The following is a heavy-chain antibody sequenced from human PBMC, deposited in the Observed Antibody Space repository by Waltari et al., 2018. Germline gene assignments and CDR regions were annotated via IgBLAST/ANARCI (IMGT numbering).Heavy chain of an antibody. J-gene: IGHJ4*02. CDR3: ASYDSSGSFDY. CDR2: IYTSGST. Sequence: QVQLQESGPGLVKPSQTLSLTCTVSGGSISSGSYYWSWIRQPAGKGLEWIGRIYTSGSTNYNPSLKSRVTISVDTSKNQFSLKLSSVTAADTAVYYCASYDSSGSFDYWGQGTLVTVSS. CDR1: GGSISSGSYY. D-gene: IGHD3-22*01. V-gene: IGHV4-61*02.